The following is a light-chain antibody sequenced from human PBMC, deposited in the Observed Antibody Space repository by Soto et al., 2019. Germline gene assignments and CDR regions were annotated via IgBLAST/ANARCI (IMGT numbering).Light chain of an antibody. CDR3: QQYGSSPKT. J-gene: IGKJ1*01. CDR1: QSVSNNY. CDR2: AAS. V-gene: IGKV3-20*01. Sequence: ENVLTQSPGTLSLSPGERATLSCRASQSVSNNYLAWFQQKPGQAPRLLIYAASTRATGIPDRFSGSGSGTDFTLTISRLEPEDFAVYYCQQYGSSPKTFGQGTKVDI.